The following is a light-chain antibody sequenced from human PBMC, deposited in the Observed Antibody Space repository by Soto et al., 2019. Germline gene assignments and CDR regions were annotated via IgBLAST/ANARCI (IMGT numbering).Light chain of an antibody. V-gene: IGKV1-5*03. CDR1: QSLSSW. J-gene: IGKJ1*01. CDR2: KAS. CDR3: QQYTT. Sequence: DIQMTQSPSTLSASVGDRVTITCRASQSLSSWLAWYQQKPGKAPKLLIYKASSLESGVPSRFSGSGSGTEFTLTISSLQPDDFATYYCQQYTTFGQGTKVEIK.